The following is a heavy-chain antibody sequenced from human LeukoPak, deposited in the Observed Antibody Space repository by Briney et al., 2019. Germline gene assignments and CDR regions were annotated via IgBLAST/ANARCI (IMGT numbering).Heavy chain of an antibody. CDR1: GFTFSNYG. V-gene: IGHV3-30*02. D-gene: IGHD6-19*01. Sequence: PGGSLRLSCAASGFTFSNYGMHWLRQAPGKGLEWVAFIRYDGGNKYHADSVKGRLTISRDNSYKTVYLQMDSLRPEDTAVYYCAKDGAEYSSGWFFDSWGQGTLVTVSS. CDR3: AKDGAEYSSGWFFDS. CDR2: IRYDGGNK. J-gene: IGHJ4*02.